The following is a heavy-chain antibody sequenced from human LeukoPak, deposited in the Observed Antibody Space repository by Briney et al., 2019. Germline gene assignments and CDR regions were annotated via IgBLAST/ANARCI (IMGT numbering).Heavy chain of an antibody. CDR1: GFTFSSYA. CDR2: ISSSSSYI. CDR3: ARGPGAEDY. D-gene: IGHD3-10*01. J-gene: IGHJ4*02. V-gene: IGHV3-21*01. Sequence: GRSLRLSCAASGFTFSSYAMHWVRQAPGKGLEWVSSISSSSSYIYYADSVKGRFTIFRDNAKNSLYLQMNSLRAEDTAVYYCARGPGAEDYWGQGTLVTVSS.